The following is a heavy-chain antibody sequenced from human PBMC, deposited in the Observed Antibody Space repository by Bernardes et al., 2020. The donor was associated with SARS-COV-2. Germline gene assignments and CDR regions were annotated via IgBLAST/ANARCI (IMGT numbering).Heavy chain of an antibody. CDR2: INHRGST. D-gene: IGHD3-10*01. V-gene: IGHV4-34*01. CDR3: ARMPTTKGSQFFGYRTLYGLDV. Sequence: SETLSLTCAAYGGSFSDYYWNWIRQPPGQGLEWIGEINHRGSTNFNPSLKSRVTISVDRSKNQFSLRLSSVTAADTAVYYCARMPTTKGSQFFGYRTLYGLDVWGQGTTVTVSS. J-gene: IGHJ6*02. CDR1: GGSFSDYY.